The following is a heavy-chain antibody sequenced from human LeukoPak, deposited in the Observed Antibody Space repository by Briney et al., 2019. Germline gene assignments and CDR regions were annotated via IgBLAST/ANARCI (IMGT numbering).Heavy chain of an antibody. Sequence: ASVKVSCKSSGYTFTSYDISWVRQAPGQGLEWMGWISAYNGNTNYAQKLQGGVTMTTDTSTSTAYMELSRLRSDDTAVYYCARDRLTMVRGDWFDPWGQGTLVTVSS. CDR1: GYTFTSYD. CDR2: ISAYNGNT. J-gene: IGHJ5*02. CDR3: ARDRLTMVRGDWFDP. V-gene: IGHV1-18*01. D-gene: IGHD3-10*01.